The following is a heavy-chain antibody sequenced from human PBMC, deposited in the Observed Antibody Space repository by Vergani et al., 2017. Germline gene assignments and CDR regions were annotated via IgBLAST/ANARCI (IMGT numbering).Heavy chain of an antibody. J-gene: IGHJ6*02. V-gene: IGHV3-23*01. CDR2: ISGSGGST. D-gene: IGHD5-18*01. CDR3: AKTSGGYSYGYYPYYYGMDV. CDR1: GFTFSSYA. Sequence: EVQLLESGGGLVQPGGSLRLSCAASGFTFSSYAMSWVRQAPGKGLEWGSAISGSGGSTYYADSVKGRFTISRDNSKNTLYLQMNSPRGEDTAVYYCAKTSGGYSYGYYPYYYGMDVWGQGTTVTVSS.